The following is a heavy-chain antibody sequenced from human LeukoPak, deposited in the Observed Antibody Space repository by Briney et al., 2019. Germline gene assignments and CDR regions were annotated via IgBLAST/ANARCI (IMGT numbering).Heavy chain of an antibody. V-gene: IGHV1-18*01. CDR3: AKMDSDSSGFFSN. J-gene: IGHJ4*02. Sequence: ASVKVSCKASGYSFTTYGISWLRQALGHGLEWIAWISVYNGNTNYADKVRGRVLVTTDISATTAYLELKSLRYDDTGVYYCAKMDSDSSGFFSNWGQGTPVTVSS. CDR2: ISVYNGNT. CDR1: GYSFTTYG. D-gene: IGHD3-22*01.